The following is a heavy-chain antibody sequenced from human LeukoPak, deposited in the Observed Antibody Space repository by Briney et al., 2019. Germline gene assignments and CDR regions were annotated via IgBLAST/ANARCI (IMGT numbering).Heavy chain of an antibody. CDR1: GYTFTGYY. J-gene: IGHJ5*02. CDR3: ARPYCSSTSCSWLDP. D-gene: IGHD2-2*01. V-gene: IGHV1-2*02. Sequence: GASVKVSCKASGYTFTGYYMHWVRQAPGQGLEWMGWINPNSGGTNYAQKFQGRVTMTRDTSISTAYMELSRLRSDDTAVYYCARPYCSSTSCSWLDPWGQGTLVTVSS. CDR2: INPNSGGT.